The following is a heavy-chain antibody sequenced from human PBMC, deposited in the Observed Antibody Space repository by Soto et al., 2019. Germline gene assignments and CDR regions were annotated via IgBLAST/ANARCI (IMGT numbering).Heavy chain of an antibody. V-gene: IGHV3-30*18. Sequence: RGPLILPCAPSGLTFSTYVMPWVRQAPGKGLELVAVISYDGSNKYYADVVKGRFTISRDNSKNTLYLQMNSLRAEDTAVYYCAKDRATYYYDSSGYYGLFDDWGQGTLVTVSS. CDR1: GLTFSTYV. D-gene: IGHD3-22*01. J-gene: IGHJ4*02. CDR3: AKDRATYYYDSSGYYGLFDD. CDR2: ISYDGSNK.